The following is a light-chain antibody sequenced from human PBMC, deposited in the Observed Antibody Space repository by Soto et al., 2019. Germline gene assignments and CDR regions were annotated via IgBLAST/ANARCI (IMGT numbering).Light chain of an antibody. J-gene: IGLJ1*01. CDR3: SSYTTSNTRQIV. CDR2: DVT. Sequence: QSALTQPASVSGSPGQSITISCTGTSSDVGGYNYVSWYQHHPGKDPKLIIYDVTNRPSGFSNPFSGSKSGNTASLTISGLQPVDEADYDSSSYTTSNTRQIVFGTGTELTVL. CDR1: SSDVGGYNY. V-gene: IGLV2-14*03.